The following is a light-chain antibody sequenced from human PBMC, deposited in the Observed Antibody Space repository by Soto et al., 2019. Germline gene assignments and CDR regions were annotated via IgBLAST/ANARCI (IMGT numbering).Light chain of an antibody. CDR1: QSINGW. V-gene: IGKV1-5*03. J-gene: IGKJ1*01. CDR3: HQYHNFPRT. CDR2: KAS. Sequence: DIQLTQSPSTLSASVGDRVTITCLASQSINGWLAWYQQKPGKAPKLLIYKASTLESGVPSRFSGSRSGTEFTLTVSSLQPDDFATYYCHQYHNFPRTFGQGTKVDIK.